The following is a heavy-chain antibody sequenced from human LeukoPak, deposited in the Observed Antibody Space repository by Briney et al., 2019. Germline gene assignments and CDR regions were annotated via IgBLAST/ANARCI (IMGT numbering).Heavy chain of an antibody. D-gene: IGHD2-15*01. Sequence: ASVKVSCKASGYTFTSYYMHWVRQAPGQGLEWMRIINPSGGSTSYAQKFQGRVTMTRDTSTSTVYMELSSLRSEDTAVYYCARSTSCSGGSCYHLYFDYWGQGTLVTVSS. J-gene: IGHJ4*02. CDR3: ARSTSCSGGSCYHLYFDY. CDR2: INPSGGST. CDR1: GYTFTSYY. V-gene: IGHV1-46*01.